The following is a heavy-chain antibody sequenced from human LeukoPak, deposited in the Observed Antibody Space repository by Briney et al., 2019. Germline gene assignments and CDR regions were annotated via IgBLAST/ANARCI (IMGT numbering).Heavy chain of an antibody. J-gene: IGHJ4*02. CDR2: ISSSSSYI. CDR1: GYTFTGYY. D-gene: IGHD4-17*01. V-gene: IGHV3-21*01. CDR3: ARDGGYGDYAFDY. Sequence: SCKASGYTFTGYYMHWVRQAPGKGLEWVSSISSSSSYIYYADSVKGRFTISRDNAKNSLYLQMNSLRAEDTAVYYCARDGGYGDYAFDYWGQGTLVTVSS.